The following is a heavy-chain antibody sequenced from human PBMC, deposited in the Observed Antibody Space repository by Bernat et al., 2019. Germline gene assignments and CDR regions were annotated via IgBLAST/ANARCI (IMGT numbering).Heavy chain of an antibody. CDR1: GFTFSSYS. CDR3: ARDPLYYDMLTGPVVGWYFDL. Sequence: EVQLVESGGGLVKPGGSLRLSCAASGFTFSSYSMNWVRQAPGKGLEWVSSISSSSSYIYYADSVKGRFTISRDNAKNSLYLQMNSLRAEDTAVYYCARDPLYYDMLTGPVVGWYFDLWGRGTLVTVSS. D-gene: IGHD3-9*01. J-gene: IGHJ2*01. CDR2: ISSSSSYI. V-gene: IGHV3-21*01.